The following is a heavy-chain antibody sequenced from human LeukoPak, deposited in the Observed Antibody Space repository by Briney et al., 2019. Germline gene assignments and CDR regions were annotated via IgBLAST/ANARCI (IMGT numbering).Heavy chain of an antibody. J-gene: IGHJ4*02. CDR1: GGTFSSYA. Sequence: RASVKVSCTASGGTFSSYAISWVRQAPGQGLEWMGGIIPIFGTANYAQKFQGRVTITADKSTSTAYMELSSLRSEDTAVYYCARDGVAAAAGYWGQGTLVTVSS. CDR2: IIPIFGTA. D-gene: IGHD6-13*01. V-gene: IGHV1-69*06. CDR3: ARDGVAAAAGY.